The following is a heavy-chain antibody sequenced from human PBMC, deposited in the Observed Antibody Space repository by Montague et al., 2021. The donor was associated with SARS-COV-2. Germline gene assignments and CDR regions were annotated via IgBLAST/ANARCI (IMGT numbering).Heavy chain of an antibody. Sequence: ETLSLTCTVSGGSISSGTYYWGWVRQPPGKGLEWIGTINYSGKTYYNPSLKSRVTISVDTSKNQFSLKVTSVTAADTAVYCCARRAQWQLSWFFDLWGRGTLVTVSS. CDR1: GGSISSGTYY. D-gene: IGHD6-19*01. CDR3: ARRAQWQLSWFFDL. V-gene: IGHV4-39*01. J-gene: IGHJ2*01. CDR2: INYSGKT.